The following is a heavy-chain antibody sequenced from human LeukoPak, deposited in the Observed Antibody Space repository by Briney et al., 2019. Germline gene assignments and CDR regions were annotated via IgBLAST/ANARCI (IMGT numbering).Heavy chain of an antibody. CDR3: ARDSSGWFDY. CDR1: GFTFSSYS. D-gene: IGHD3-10*01. J-gene: IGHJ4*02. Sequence: GGSLRLSCAASGFTFSSYSMNWVRQAPGKGLEWVSSISSSSSYIYYVDSVKGRFTISRDNAKNSLYLQMNSLRAEDTAVYYCARDSSGWFDYWGQGTLVTVSS. CDR2: ISSSSSYI. V-gene: IGHV3-21*01.